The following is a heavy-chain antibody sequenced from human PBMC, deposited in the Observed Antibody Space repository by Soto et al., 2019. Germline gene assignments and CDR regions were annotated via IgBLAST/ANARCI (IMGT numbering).Heavy chain of an antibody. CDR2: ISAYNGNT. Sequence: ASVKVSCKASGYTFTSYGISWVRQAPGQGLEWMGWISAYNGNTNYAQKLQGRVTMTTDTSTSTAYMELRSLRSDDTAVYYCARDLGYCSSTSCSGGFDYWGQGTLVTVSS. V-gene: IGHV1-18*01. D-gene: IGHD2-2*01. CDR1: GYTFTSYG. J-gene: IGHJ4*02. CDR3: ARDLGYCSSTSCSGGFDY.